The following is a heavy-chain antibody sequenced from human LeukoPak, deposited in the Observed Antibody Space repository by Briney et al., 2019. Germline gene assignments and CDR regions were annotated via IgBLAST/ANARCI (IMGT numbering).Heavy chain of an antibody. Sequence: ASVKVSCKASGYTFTSYGISWVRQAPGQGLEWMGWSSAYNGNTNYAQKLQGRVTMTTDTSTSTAYMELRSLRSDDTAVYYCARGRRNVVVPAVAFDYWGQGTLVTVSS. D-gene: IGHD2-2*01. CDR3: ARGRRNVVVPAVAFDY. CDR1: GYTFTSYG. J-gene: IGHJ4*02. CDR2: SSAYNGNT. V-gene: IGHV1-18*04.